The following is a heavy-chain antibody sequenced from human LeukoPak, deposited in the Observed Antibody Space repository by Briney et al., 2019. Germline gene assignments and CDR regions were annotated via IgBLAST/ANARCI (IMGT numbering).Heavy chain of an antibody. V-gene: IGHV3-23*01. CDR3: AKNRGGSYYSGSDY. CDR1: GFTFTNYA. D-gene: IGHD1-26*01. J-gene: IGHJ4*02. CDR2: ISGSGDTT. Sequence: SGGSLRLSCAASGFTFTNYAMSWVRQAPGKGLEWVSAISGSGDTTYYADSVKGRFTLSRDNSKNTLYLQMNSLRAEDTAVYYCAKNRGGSYYSGSDYWGQGTLVTVSS.